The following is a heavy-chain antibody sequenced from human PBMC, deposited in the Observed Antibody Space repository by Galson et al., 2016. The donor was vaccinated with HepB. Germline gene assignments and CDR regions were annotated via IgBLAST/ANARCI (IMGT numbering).Heavy chain of an antibody. V-gene: IGHV5-51*01. Sequence: QSGAEVKKPGESVKISCKGSGYSFTSYWIGWVRQMPGKGLEWMGVIYPGDSDTAYSPSFQAQVTISADKSISTAYLQWSSLKASDTAIYYCARGYTYGHWYCELWGRGTLVTVSS. J-gene: IGHJ2*01. D-gene: IGHD5-18*01. CDR2: IYPGDSDT. CDR3: ARGYTYGHWYCEL. CDR1: GYSFTSYW.